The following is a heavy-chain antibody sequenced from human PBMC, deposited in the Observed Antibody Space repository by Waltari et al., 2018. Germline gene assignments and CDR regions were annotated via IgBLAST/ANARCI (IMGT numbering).Heavy chain of an antibody. Sequence: QVQLQESGPGLVKPSETLSLTCTVSGGSISNYYWSWIRQPPGKGLEWIGYIYYSGSTNYTPAPKSRVTISVDPSKNQFSLKRSSVTAADTAVYYCARAPRGGNYRYYFDYWGQGTLVTVSS. J-gene: IGHJ4*02. CDR3: ARAPRGGNYRYYFDY. D-gene: IGHD3-16*02. V-gene: IGHV4-59*01. CDR2: IYYSGST. CDR1: GGSISNYY.